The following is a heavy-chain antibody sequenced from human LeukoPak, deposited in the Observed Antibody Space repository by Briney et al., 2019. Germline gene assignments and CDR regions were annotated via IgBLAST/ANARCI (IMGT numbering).Heavy chain of an antibody. D-gene: IGHD5-12*01. Sequence: GGSLRLSCAASGFTFSSYAIHWVRQAPGKGLEWVAVISHDGSNKYYADSVKGRFTISRDNSKNTLYLQMNSLRAEDTAVYYCARGKSGHQDSWGQGTLVTVSS. CDR1: GFTFSSYA. V-gene: IGHV3-30-3*01. J-gene: IGHJ4*02. CDR3: ARGKSGHQDS. CDR2: ISHDGSNK.